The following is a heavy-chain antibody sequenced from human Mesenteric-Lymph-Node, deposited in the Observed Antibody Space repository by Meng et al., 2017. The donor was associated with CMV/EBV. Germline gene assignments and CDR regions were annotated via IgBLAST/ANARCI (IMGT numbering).Heavy chain of an antibody. D-gene: IGHD2-2*01. CDR2: ISYDGSNK. CDR1: GFTFSSYA. V-gene: IGHV3-30-3*01. CDR3: VRSSANWFDP. Sequence: GESLKISCAASGFTFSSYAMHWVRQAPGKGLEWVAVISYDGSNKYYADSVKGRFTISRDNSKNTLYLQMNNLRVEDTAVYYCVRSSANWFDPWGQGTLVTVSS. J-gene: IGHJ5*02.